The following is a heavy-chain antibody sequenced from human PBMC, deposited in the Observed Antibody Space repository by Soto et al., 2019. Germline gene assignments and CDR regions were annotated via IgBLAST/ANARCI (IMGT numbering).Heavy chain of an antibody. J-gene: IGHJ5*02. Sequence: QVQLQESGPGLVKSSETLSLTCSVSGDSSSTYYLGWIRQPPGKGLEWIGYINYSGRSNHNPSLKGRLSISVDASKNQVSLKLTSVTAAYTAVYYCARSYCADSVSCNWFDPWGQGTLVVVSS. D-gene: IGHD2-8*02. CDR3: ARSYCADSVSCNWFDP. V-gene: IGHV4-59*01. CDR2: INYSGRS. CDR1: GDSSSTYY.